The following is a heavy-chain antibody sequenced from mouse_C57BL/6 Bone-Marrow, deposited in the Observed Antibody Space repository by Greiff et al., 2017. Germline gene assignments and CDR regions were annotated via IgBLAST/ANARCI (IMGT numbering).Heavy chain of an antibody. CDR2: IDPENGDT. D-gene: IGHD2-14*01. Sequence: EVKLVESGAELVRPGASVKLSCTASGFNIKDDYMHWVKQRPEQGLEWIGWIDPENGDTEYASKFQGKATITADTSSNTAYLQLSSLTSEDTAVXYCSALEGEIGWGQGTTLTVSS. CDR1: GFNIKDDY. J-gene: IGHJ2*01. V-gene: IGHV14-4*01. CDR3: SALEGEIG.